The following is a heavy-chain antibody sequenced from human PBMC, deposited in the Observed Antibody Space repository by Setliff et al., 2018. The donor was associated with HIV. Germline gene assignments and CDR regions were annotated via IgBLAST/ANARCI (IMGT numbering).Heavy chain of an antibody. CDR1: GDSVGSYF. D-gene: IGHD3-10*01. J-gene: IGHJ5*02. Sequence: SETLSLTCSVSGDSVGSYFWAWIRQPAGKGLEWIGRVYSNGNTNYNPSLKSRVTMAVDTSKNQIFLSLTSVTAADAGVYYCARDSGITMVRKVIGRAGLDAWGQGTRVTVSS. V-gene: IGHV4-4*07. CDR2: VYSNGNT. CDR3: ARDSGITMVRKVIGRAGLDA.